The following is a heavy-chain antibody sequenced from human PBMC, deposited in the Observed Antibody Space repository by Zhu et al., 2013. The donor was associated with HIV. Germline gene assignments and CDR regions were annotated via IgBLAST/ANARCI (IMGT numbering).Heavy chain of an antibody. Sequence: QVQLVQSGAEVKKPGASVKVSCKASGYTFTSYYMHWVRQAPGQGLEWMGIINPSGGSTSYAQKFQGRVTMTRDTSTSTVYMELSSLRSEDTAVYYCARHEVEYYDFWSGVVVGGWFDPWGQGTLVTVSS. CDR2: INPSGGST. CDR3: ARHEVEYYDFWSGVVVGGWFDP. J-gene: IGHJ5*02. V-gene: IGHV1-46*03. D-gene: IGHD3-3*01. CDR1: GYTFTSYY.